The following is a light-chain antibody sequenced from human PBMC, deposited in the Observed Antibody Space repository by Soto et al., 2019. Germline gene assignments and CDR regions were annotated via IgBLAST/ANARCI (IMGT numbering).Light chain of an antibody. CDR1: QDITNY. CDR2: AAS. V-gene: IGKV1-39*01. Sequence: DIQMTQSHSSLSASVGDRFTITCQASQDITNYLNWYQQKPGKAPKVLVYAASTLQSGVPSRFSGSGSGTDFTLTISSLQPEDFATYYCQQSYSTLITFGQGTRLEIK. CDR3: QQSYSTLIT. J-gene: IGKJ5*01.